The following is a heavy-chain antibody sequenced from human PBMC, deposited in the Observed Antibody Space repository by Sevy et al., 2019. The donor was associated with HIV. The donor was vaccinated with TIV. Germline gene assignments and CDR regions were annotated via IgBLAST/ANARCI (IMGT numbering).Heavy chain of an antibody. V-gene: IGHV3-21*06. CDR2: ISGLSNYI. CDR1: GFTFSSYS. J-gene: IGHJ3*02. CDR3: ARAVPATDAFDI. Sequence: GGSLRLSCAASGFTFSSYSMHWVRQAPGKGLEWVSSISGLSNYIYYTDSMKGRFSISRDNAKNSLYLQMISLRVEDTAVFYCARAVPATDAFDIWGQGTLVTVSS. D-gene: IGHD6-19*01.